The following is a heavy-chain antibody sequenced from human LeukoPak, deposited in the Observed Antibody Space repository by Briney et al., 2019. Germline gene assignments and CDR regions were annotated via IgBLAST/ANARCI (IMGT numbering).Heavy chain of an antibody. V-gene: IGHV3-30-3*01. CDR2: LSYDGSDK. Sequence: GGSLRLSCAASGFTFSRYAMHWVHQAPGKGLEWVAGLSYDGSDKFHADSVKGRFTISRDNSKNTLYLQMNSLRGEDMAVYYCASVRGHSSADGMDVWGQGTTVTVSS. CDR1: GFTFSRYA. J-gene: IGHJ6*02. D-gene: IGHD3-22*01. CDR3: ASVRGHSSADGMDV.